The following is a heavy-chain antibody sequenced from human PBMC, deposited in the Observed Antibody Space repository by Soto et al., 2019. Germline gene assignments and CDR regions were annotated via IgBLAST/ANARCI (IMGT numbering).Heavy chain of an antibody. J-gene: IGHJ6*03. CDR1: GGSFSGYY. CDR2: INHSGST. V-gene: IGHV4-34*01. Sequence: SETLSLTCAVYGGSFSGYYWSWIRQPPGKGLEWIGEINHSGSTNYNPSLKSRVTISVDTSKNQFSLKLSSVTAADTAVYYCARGRRIAVAGHPYYYYYMDVWGKGTTVTVSS. D-gene: IGHD6-19*01. CDR3: ARGRRIAVAGHPYYYYYMDV.